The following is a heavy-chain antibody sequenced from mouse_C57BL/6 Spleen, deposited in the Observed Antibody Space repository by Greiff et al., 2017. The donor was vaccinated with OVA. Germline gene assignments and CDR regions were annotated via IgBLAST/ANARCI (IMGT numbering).Heavy chain of an antibody. Sequence: VQLHQSGAELVKPGASVKLSCKASGYTFTEYTIHWVKQRSGQGLEWIGWFYPGSGSIKYNEKFKDKAPLTADKSSSTVYMELSRVTCEDTAVYFCARHEDYDGSSYAMDYWGQGTSVTVSS. V-gene: IGHV1-62-2*01. D-gene: IGHD1-1*01. J-gene: IGHJ4*01. CDR3: ARHEDYDGSSYAMDY. CDR2: FYPGSGSI. CDR1: GYTFTEYT.